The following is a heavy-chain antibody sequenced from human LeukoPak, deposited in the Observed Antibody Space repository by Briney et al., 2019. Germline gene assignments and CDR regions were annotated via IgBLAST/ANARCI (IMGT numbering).Heavy chain of an antibody. CDR2: IQYDGSNK. CDR1: GFTFSSYG. D-gene: IGHD3-10*01. V-gene: IGHV3-30*02. Sequence: GGSLRLSCAASGFTFSSYGMHWVRQAPGKGLEGVTFIQYDGSNKYYADSVKGQFTISRDNSKNTVYLQMNSLRTEDTAVYYCARSLTMVRAYDYWGQGTLVTVSS. J-gene: IGHJ4*02. CDR3: ARSLTMVRAYDY.